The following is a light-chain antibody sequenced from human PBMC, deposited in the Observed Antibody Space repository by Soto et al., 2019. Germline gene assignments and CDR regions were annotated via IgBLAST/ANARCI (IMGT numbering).Light chain of an antibody. J-gene: IGKJ3*01. CDR2: DAS. Sequence: EIVLTQSPGTLSLSPGERATLSCTASQSVSNTYLAWYQQKPGQAPRLLMYDASSRATGIPDRFSGSGSGTDFTLTISRLEAEDSAVYYCQQYGRSPGLFTFGPGTKVDSK. CDR3: QQYGRSPGLFT. V-gene: IGKV3-20*01. CDR1: QSVSNTY.